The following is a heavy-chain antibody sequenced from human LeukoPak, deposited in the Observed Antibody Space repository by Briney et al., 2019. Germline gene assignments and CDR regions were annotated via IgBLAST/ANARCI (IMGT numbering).Heavy chain of an antibody. Sequence: ASVRVSCKASGYTFTSYYMHWVRQAPGQGLEWMGIINPSGGSTSYAQKFQGRVTMTRDTSTGTVYMELSSLRSEDTAVYYCARGYDILTGYSSFDYWGQGTLVTVSS. CDR2: INPSGGST. CDR3: ARGYDILTGYSSFDY. CDR1: GYTFTSYY. D-gene: IGHD3-9*01. J-gene: IGHJ4*02. V-gene: IGHV1-46*01.